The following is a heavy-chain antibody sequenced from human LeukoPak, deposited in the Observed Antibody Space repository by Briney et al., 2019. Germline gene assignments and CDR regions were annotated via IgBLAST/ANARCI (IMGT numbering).Heavy chain of an antibody. Sequence: PGGSLRLSCATSGFTFNNYYMTWVRQAPGKGLEWVASIRDDGSAKFYVDSVKGRFTISRDNAKNSLDLQLNSLRAEDTAVYYCARFILYHGAFDIWGQGTMVTVSS. D-gene: IGHD2-8*01. CDR1: GFTFNNYY. V-gene: IGHV3-7*01. CDR3: ARFILYHGAFDI. J-gene: IGHJ3*02. CDR2: IRDDGSAK.